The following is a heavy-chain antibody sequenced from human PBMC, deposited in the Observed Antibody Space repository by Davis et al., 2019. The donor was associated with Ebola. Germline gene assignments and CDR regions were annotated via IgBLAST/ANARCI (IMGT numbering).Heavy chain of an antibody. D-gene: IGHD6-19*01. J-gene: IGHJ4*02. CDR1: GGSFSGYY. CDR3: ARASSGWG. V-gene: IGHV4-34*01. CDR2: INHSGST. Sequence: GSLSLSCAVYGGSFSGYYWSWIRQPPGKGLEWIGEINHSGSTNYNPSLKSRVTISVDTSKNQFSLKLSSVTAADTAVYYCARASSGWGWGQGTLVTVSS.